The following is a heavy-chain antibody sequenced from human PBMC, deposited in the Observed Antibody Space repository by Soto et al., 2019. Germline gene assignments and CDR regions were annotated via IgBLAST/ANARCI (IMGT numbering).Heavy chain of an antibody. V-gene: IGHV3-23*01. CDR2: ISGSGGST. Sequence: GGSLRLSCAASGFTFSSYGMSWVRQAPGKGLEWVSSISGSGGSTYYADSAKGRFTISRDNSKNTLYLQMSSLRAEDTAVYYCANRNDYGSGSYFPFDHWGQGTLVTVSS. J-gene: IGHJ4*02. CDR3: ANRNDYGSGSYFPFDH. CDR1: GFTFSSYG. D-gene: IGHD3-10*01.